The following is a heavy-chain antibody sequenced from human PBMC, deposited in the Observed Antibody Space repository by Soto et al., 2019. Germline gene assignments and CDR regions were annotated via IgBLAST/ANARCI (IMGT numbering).Heavy chain of an antibody. V-gene: IGHV3-30-3*01. CDR2: ISYDGSNK. J-gene: IGHJ5*02. D-gene: IGHD3-22*01. CDR3: ARDALTYYYDSSGTHHGGWFDP. Sequence: PGGSLRLSCAASEFTFSSYAMHWVRQAPGKGLEWVAVISYDGSNKYYADSVKGRFTISRDNSKNTLYLQMNSLRAEDTAVYYCARDALTYYYDSSGTHHGGWFDP. CDR1: EFTFSSYA.